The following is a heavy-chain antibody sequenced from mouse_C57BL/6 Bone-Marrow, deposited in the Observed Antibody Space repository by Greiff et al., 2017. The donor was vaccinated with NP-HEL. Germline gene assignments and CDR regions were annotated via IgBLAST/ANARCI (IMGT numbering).Heavy chain of an antibody. J-gene: IGHJ2*01. CDR3: AGSGYERDYFDY. CDR2: INPYNGGT. CDR1: GYTFTDYY. V-gene: IGHV1-19*01. D-gene: IGHD3-2*02. Sequence: VQLQQSGPVLVKPGASVKMSCKASGYTFTDYYMNWVKQSHGKSLEWIGVINPYNGGTSYNQKLKGKATLTVDKSSSTAYMELNSLTSEDSAVYYCAGSGYERDYFDYWGQGTTLTVSS.